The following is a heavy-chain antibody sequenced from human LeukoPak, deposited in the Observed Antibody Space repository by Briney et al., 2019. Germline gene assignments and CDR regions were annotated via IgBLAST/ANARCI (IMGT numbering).Heavy chain of an antibody. CDR1: GFPFSNYA. CDR3: AKGLRYFDWYDY. D-gene: IGHD3-9*01. V-gene: IGHV3-23*01. Sequence: AXSGFPFSNYAMNWVRQAPGKGLQWVSTISGSGVSTYFADSVKGRFTFSRDNSKNTLYLQMNSLRAEDTAVYYCAKGLRYFDWYDYWGQGTLVTVSS. J-gene: IGHJ4*02. CDR2: ISGSGVST.